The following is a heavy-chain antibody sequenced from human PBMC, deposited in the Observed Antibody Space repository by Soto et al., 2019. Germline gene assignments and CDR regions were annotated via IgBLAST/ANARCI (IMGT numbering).Heavy chain of an antibody. J-gene: IGHJ4*02. CDR1: GYTFTHFY. D-gene: IGHD3-9*01. CDR2: ISPHNFNT. Sequence: ASVKVSCKASGYTFTHFYITWVRQAPGQGLEWMGAISPHNFNTNYAQKFRGRVTLTTEKSTNTAYMDLRSLTSDDTAVYYCARHEGGYDILNGYYKAHHFDYWGQGVTVTVYS. CDR3: ARHEGGYDILNGYYKAHHFDY. V-gene: IGHV1-18*01.